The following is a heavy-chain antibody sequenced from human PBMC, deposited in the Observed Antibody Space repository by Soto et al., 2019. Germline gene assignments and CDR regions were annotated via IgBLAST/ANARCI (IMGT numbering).Heavy chain of an antibody. CDR3: ARAPETPPIFGVVRPYFFDF. CDR2: IFYSDSF. J-gene: IGHJ4*02. V-gene: IGHV4-31*03. D-gene: IGHD3-3*01. CDR1: GGSISSGGSY. Sequence: QVQLQESGPGLVKSSQTLSLTCTVSGGSISSGGSYWSWIRQRPGKGLEWIGYIFYSDSFYYTPSLQGRVVILAYTSNYQFPLKLLSVTDADTAVYYCARAPETPPIFGVVRPYFFDFWGQGTLVTVSS.